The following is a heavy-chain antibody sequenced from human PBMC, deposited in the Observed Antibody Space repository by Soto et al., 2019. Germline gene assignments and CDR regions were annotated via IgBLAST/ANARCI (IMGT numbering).Heavy chain of an antibody. CDR1: GGSFSGYY. CDR2: INHSGST. J-gene: IGHJ4*02. D-gene: IGHD3-16*02. Sequence: LSLTCAVYGGSFSGYYWSWIRQPPGKGLEWIGEINHSGSTNYNPSLKSRVTISVDTSKNQFSLKLSSVTAADTAVYYCARGKLSDYVWGSYRYHFDYWGQGTVVTVS. V-gene: IGHV4-34*01. CDR3: ARGKLSDYVWGSYRYHFDY.